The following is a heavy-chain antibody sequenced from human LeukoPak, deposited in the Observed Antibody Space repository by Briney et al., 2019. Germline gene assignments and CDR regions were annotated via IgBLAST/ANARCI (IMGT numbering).Heavy chain of an antibody. CDR2: MIGGVDST. V-gene: IGHV3-23*01. Sequence: GGSLRLAWPADAFSFSIHAIGWVSQAPGRGMEWVSAMIGGVDSTYYADSVKDRLNVSRDNSKHTMYLQMTSLRAEVTAVYYCAKLTASFDYWGQGTLVTVSS. J-gene: IGHJ4*02. CDR1: AFSFSIHA. CDR3: AKLTASFDY. D-gene: IGHD2-21*02.